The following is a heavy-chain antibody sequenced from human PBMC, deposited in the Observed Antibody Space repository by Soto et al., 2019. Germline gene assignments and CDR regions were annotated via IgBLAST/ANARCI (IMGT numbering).Heavy chain of an antibody. V-gene: IGHV3-30-3*01. CDR2: ISYDGSNK. J-gene: IGHJ6*02. CDR1: GFTFSSYA. D-gene: IGHD3-16*01. CDR3: ARVGFDYYYYYGMDV. Sequence: GGSLRLSCAASGFTFSSYAMHWVRQAPGKGLEWVAVISYDGSNKYYADSVKGRFTISRDNSKNTLYLQMNSLRAEDTAVYYCARVGFDYYYYYGMDVWGQGATVTVSS.